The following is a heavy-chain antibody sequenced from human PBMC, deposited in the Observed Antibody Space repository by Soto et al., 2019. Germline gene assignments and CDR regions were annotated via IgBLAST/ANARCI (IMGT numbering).Heavy chain of an antibody. Sequence: EVQLLESGGGLVQPGGSLRLSCAASGFTFSSYAMSWVRQATGKGLEWVSAISGSGGSTYYADSVKGRFTISRDNSKNTLYLQMNSLRAEDTAVYYCAKDRNGIMITFGGVIVLDAFDIWGQGTMVTVSS. V-gene: IGHV3-23*01. CDR3: AKDRNGIMITFGGVIVLDAFDI. J-gene: IGHJ3*02. CDR1: GFTFSSYA. CDR2: ISGSGGST. D-gene: IGHD3-16*02.